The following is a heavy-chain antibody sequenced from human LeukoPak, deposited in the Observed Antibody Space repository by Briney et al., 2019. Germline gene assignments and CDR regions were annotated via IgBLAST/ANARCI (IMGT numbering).Heavy chain of an antibody. CDR2: INHSGST. D-gene: IGHD3-9*01. Sequence: SETLSLTCAVYGGSFSGYYWSWIRQPPGKGLEWIGEINHSGSTNYNPSLKSRVTISVDTSKNQFSLKLSSVTAADTAVYYCARAATYYDILTGYYSAHYWFDPWGQGTLVTVSS. CDR1: GGSFSGYY. V-gene: IGHV4-34*01. CDR3: ARAATYYDILTGYYSAHYWFDP. J-gene: IGHJ5*02.